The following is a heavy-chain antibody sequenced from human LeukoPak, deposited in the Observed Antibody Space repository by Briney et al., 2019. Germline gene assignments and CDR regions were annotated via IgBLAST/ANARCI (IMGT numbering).Heavy chain of an antibody. Sequence: SETLSLTCTVSGYSISSGYYWGWIPQPPGKGLEWIGSIYHSGSTYYNPSLKSRVTISVDTSKNQFSLKPSSVTAADTAVYYCARVYVEYQLRVFDYWGQGTLVTVSS. CDR3: ARVYVEYQLRVFDY. J-gene: IGHJ4*02. D-gene: IGHD2-2*01. CDR1: GYSISSGYY. V-gene: IGHV4-38-2*02. CDR2: IYHSGST.